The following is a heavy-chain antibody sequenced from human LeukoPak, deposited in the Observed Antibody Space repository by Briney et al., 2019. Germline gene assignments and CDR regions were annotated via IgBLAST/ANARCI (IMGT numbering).Heavy chain of an antibody. CDR3: ARGPNSGYDWFDY. CDR2: IYHSGST. J-gene: IGHJ4*02. V-gene: IGHV4-30-2*01. CDR1: GGSISSGGYS. D-gene: IGHD5-12*01. Sequence: SGTVSLTCAGSGGSISSGGYSWSWIRQPPGKGLEGIGYIYHSGSTYYNPSLKSRVTISVDRSKNQFSLKLSSVTAADTAVYYCARGPNSGYDWFDYWGQGTLVTVSS.